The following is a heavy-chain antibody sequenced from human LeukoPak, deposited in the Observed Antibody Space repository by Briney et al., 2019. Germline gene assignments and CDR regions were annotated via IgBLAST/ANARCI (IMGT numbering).Heavy chain of an antibody. J-gene: IGHJ4*02. CDR1: GGSISGYY. D-gene: IGHD5-18*01. CDR3: ARETYSYPDY. CDR2: SSDGGST. V-gene: IGHV4-59*01. Sequence: SETLSLTCTVSGGSISGYYWSWIRQPPGKGLEWLGYSSDGGSTNYNPSLKSRVTISVDRSKNQLSLKLTSVTAADTAVYYCARETYSYPDYWGQGTLVTVSS.